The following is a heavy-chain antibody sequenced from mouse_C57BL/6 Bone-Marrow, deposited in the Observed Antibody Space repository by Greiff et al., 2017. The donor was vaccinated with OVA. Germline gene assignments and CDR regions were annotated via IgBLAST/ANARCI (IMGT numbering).Heavy chain of an antibody. CDR3: ARSRGSSPYWYFDV. D-gene: IGHD1-1*01. V-gene: IGHV1-19*01. CDR1: GYTFTDYY. J-gene: IGHJ1*03. Sequence: VQLQQSGPVLVKPGASVKMSCKASGYTFTDYYMNWVKQSPGKSLEWIGVINPYNGGTSYNQKFKGKATLTVDKSSSTAYMELNSLTSEDSAVYYCARSRGSSPYWYFDVWGTGTTVTVSS. CDR2: INPYNGGT.